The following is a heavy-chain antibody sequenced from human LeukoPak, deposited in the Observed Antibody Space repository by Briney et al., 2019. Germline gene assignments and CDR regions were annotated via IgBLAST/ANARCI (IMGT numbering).Heavy chain of an antibody. J-gene: IGHJ5*02. CDR2: INPSGGST. CDR1: GYTFTSYY. Sequence: ASVKVSCKASGYTFTSYYMHWVRHAPGQAFEWMGIINPSGGSTSYAQKFQGRVTMTRDTSTSTVYMELSSLRSEDTAVYYCARGTRAYNWFDPWGQGTLVTVSS. V-gene: IGHV1-46*01. D-gene: IGHD2-2*01. CDR3: ARGTRAYNWFDP.